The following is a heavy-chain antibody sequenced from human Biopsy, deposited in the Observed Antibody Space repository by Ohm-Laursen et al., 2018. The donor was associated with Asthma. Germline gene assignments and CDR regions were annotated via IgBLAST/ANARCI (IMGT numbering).Heavy chain of an antibody. D-gene: IGHD1-26*01. CDR1: ADSISSNNFY. J-gene: IGHJ4*02. Sequence: GTLSLTCPVSADSISSNNFYWGWIRQPPGKGLEWIATISYTGSTYYNPSLKSRVTISVDTSKNQFSLRLSSVTAADTAVYYCARHSGNYYAQLNYWGQGTLVTVSS. CDR2: ISYTGST. V-gene: IGHV4-39*01. CDR3: ARHSGNYYAQLNY.